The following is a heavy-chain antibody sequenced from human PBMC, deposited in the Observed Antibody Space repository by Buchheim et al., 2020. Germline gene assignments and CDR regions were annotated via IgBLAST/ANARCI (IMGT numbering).Heavy chain of an antibody. D-gene: IGHD2-15*01. CDR2: IYYGGIT. Sequence: QLQLQESGPGLVKTSETLSLTCTVSGGSISSSNYYWGWIRQPPGKGLEWIGSIYYGGITYYNSFLKSRVTISVDTSKNQFSLRLNSVTAADTAVYYCASRRAANKWWFDPWGQGTL. V-gene: IGHV4-39*01. CDR3: ASRRAANKWWFDP. CDR1: GGSISSSNYY. J-gene: IGHJ5*02.